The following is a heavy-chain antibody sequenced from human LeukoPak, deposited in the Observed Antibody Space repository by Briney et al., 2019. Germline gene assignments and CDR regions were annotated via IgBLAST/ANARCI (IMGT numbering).Heavy chain of an antibody. CDR1: GGSFSGYY. Sequence: SETLSLTCAVYGGSFSGYYWSWIRQPPGKGLEWIGEINHSGSTNYNPSLKSRVTISVDTSKNQFSLKLNSVTAADTAVYYCARGPIPSEGGYWGQGTLVTVSS. CDR2: INHSGST. CDR3: ARGPIPSEGGY. J-gene: IGHJ4*02. D-gene: IGHD3-16*01. V-gene: IGHV4-34*01.